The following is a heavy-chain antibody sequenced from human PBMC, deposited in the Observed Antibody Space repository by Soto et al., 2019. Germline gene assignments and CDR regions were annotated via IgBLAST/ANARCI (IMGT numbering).Heavy chain of an antibody. V-gene: IGHV4-61*01. J-gene: IGHJ5*02. CDR3: AGYNWNYYFDP. Sequence: SETLSLTCTVSGGSVRDGSYYWAWLRQPPGKGLEWIGHIYHSGSTIYNPSLKSRVTISIDTSKSQFSLNLNSMTAADTAVYYCAGYNWNYYFDPWGQGTLVTVS. D-gene: IGHD1-7*01. CDR1: GGSVRDGSYY. CDR2: IYHSGST.